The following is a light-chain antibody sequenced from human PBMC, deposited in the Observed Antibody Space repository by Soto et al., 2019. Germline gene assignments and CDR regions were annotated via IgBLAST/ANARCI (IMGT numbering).Light chain of an antibody. Sequence: QSALTQPASVSGSPGQSITISCTGTSSDVGSHNLVSWYQQHPGQAPKLMIYEVSKRPLGVSARFSASKSGNTASLTISGLQAEDEADYYCFSYGGRRAVFGGGTQVNVL. CDR2: EVS. J-gene: IGLJ7*01. CDR1: SSDVGSHNL. CDR3: FSYGGRRAV. V-gene: IGLV2-23*02.